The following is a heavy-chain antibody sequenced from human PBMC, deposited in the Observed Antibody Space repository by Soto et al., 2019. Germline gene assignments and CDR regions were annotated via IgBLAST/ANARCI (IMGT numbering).Heavy chain of an antibody. CDR1: WGSSVVSSCY. V-gene: IGHV4-39*01. Sequence: TVSWGSSVVSSCYCGFISKPPGGGVEWIGSIYYSGSTYYNPSLKSRVTISVDTSKNQFSLKLSSVTAADTAVYYCARHKIYGSGSYYSQERGTHLDYRGQGTLVTFS. D-gene: IGHD3-10*01. CDR2: IYYSGST. CDR3: ARHKIYGSGSYYSQERGTHLDY. J-gene: IGHJ4*02.